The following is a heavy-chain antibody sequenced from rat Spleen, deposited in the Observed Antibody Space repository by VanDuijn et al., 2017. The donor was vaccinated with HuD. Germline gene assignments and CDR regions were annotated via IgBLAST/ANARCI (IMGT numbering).Heavy chain of an antibody. Sequence: EVQLMESGGGSVQPGRSLKLSCAASGFTFSSSPMAWVRQAPKKGLDWVASISSGGGGTYYSDSVKGRFTISRDNAKSTLYLQMDSLRSEDTATYYCTTGRWLLSRRGFFDYWGQGVMVTVSS. CDR3: TTGRWLLSRRGFFDY. CDR1: GFTFSSSP. V-gene: IGHV5-20*01. CDR2: ISSGGGGT. J-gene: IGHJ2*01. D-gene: IGHD1-12*03.